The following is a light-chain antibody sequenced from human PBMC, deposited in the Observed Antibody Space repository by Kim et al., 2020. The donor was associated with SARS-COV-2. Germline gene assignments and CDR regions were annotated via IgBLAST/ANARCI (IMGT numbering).Light chain of an antibody. J-gene: IGKJ1*01. CDR3: QKYNGAPWT. CDR2: AAS. V-gene: IGKV1-27*01. Sequence: DIQMTQSPSSLSASVGDRVTITCRASQGISKDLAWYQQKPGNAPKLLIFAASALQSGVPTRFSGSGSGTDFTLTISSLQPEDVATYYCQKYNGAPWTFGKGTKVEI. CDR1: QGISKD.